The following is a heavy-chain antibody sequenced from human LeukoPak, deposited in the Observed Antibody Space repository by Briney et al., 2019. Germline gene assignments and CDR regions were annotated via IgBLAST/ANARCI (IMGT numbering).Heavy chain of an antibody. CDR1: GFTVSSTY. V-gene: IGHV3-53*01. CDR2: IYRDGTT. J-gene: IGHJ4*02. CDR3: AKSPSTGVVVPAVIQLYFDY. Sequence: GGSLRLSCAASGFTVSSTYISWVRQAPGKGLEWVSVIYRDGTTPYADSVKGRFTISRDNSKNTVYLQMNSLGAEDAAVYYCAKSPSTGVVVPAVIQLYFDYWGQGTLVTVSS. D-gene: IGHD2-2*01.